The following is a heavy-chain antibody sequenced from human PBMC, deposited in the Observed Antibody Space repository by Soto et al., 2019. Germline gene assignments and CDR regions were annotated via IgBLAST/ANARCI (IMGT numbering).Heavy chain of an antibody. Sequence: ASVKVSCKASGGTFSSYAISWVRQAPGQGLEWMGGIIPIFGTANYAQRFQGRVTITADESTSTAYMELSSLRSEDTAVYYCGTKALITGTTDYYYYYGMDVWGQGTTVTVSS. V-gene: IGHV1-69*13. D-gene: IGHD1-20*01. J-gene: IGHJ6*02. CDR2: IIPIFGTA. CDR3: GTKALITGTTDYYYYYGMDV. CDR1: GGTFSSYA.